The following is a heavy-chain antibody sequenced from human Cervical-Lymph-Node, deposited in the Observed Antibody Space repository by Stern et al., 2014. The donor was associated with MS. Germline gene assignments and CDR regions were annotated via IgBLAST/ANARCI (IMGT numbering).Heavy chain of an antibody. CDR3: ARDRGVTSYYYYGLDV. CDR1: GNTFTTYY. D-gene: IGHD4-17*01. CDR2: INPSGGSP. Sequence: QMQLVQSGADVKKPGASMKVSCKASGNTFTTYYLHWVRQAPGQGLEWLGVINPSGGSPTYAQKFQGRVTMTRDTSTSTVYMELSGLRSEDTAVYYCARDRGVTSYYYYGLDVWGQGTTVIVSS. J-gene: IGHJ6*02. V-gene: IGHV1-46*01.